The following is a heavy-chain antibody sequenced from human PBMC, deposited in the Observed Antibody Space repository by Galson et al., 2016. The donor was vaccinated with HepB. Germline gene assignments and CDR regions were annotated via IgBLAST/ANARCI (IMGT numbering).Heavy chain of an antibody. J-gene: IGHJ5*02. Sequence: SLRLSCAASGLIFSDAWMSWVRQPPGLGLVWVGRVKSKGAGEAKEYAEPVKGRLTTSRDDSRNMVYLHMNSLRTEDTSRYYWACSGLTSLDTWGQGTLVTVSS. CDR2: VKSKGAGEAK. CDR3: ACSGLTSLDT. D-gene: IGHD3-3*01. CDR1: GLIFSDAW. V-gene: IGHV3-15*01.